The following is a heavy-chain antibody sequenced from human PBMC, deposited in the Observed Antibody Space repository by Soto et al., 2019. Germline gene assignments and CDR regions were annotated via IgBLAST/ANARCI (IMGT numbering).Heavy chain of an antibody. CDR3: ARDRSDILTGYQTFYWFDP. CDR1: GFTFSSYW. J-gene: IGHJ5*02. V-gene: IGHV3-74*01. CDR2: INSDGSST. D-gene: IGHD3-9*01. Sequence: GGSLRLSCAASGFTFSSYWMHWVRQAPGKGLVWVSRINSDGSSTSYADSVKGRFTISRDNAKNTLYLQMNSLRAEDTAVYYCARDRSDILTGYQTFYWFDPWGQGTLVTVSS.